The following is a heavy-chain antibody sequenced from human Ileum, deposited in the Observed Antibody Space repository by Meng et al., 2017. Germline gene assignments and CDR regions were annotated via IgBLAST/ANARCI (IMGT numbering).Heavy chain of an antibody. CDR1: GGSFSGYY. V-gene: IGHV4-34*01. Sequence: QVQLQQWGAELLKPSETLSLICAVYGGSFSGYYWTWIRQPPGKGLEWIGEIHHSGSTNYNPSLKSRVTMSIDTSKIQFSLELSSVTAADAAVYYCARYGGSGSYWHFDPWGRGTLVTVSS. J-gene: IGHJ2*01. CDR3: ARYGGSGSYWHFDP. D-gene: IGHD3-10*01. CDR2: IHHSGST.